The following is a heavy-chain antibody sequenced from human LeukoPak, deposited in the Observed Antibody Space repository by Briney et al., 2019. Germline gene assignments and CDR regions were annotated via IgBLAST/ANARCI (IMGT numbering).Heavy chain of an antibody. CDR3: ARGTYEPPVGFDP. Sequence: SVKVSCKASGGTFSSYAISWVRQAPGQGLEWMGGIIPIFGTANYAQKFQGRVTITADESTSTAYMELSSLRSEDTAVYYFARGTYEPPVGFDPWGQGTLVTVSS. CDR2: IIPIFGTA. V-gene: IGHV1-69*13. D-gene: IGHD1-1*01. CDR1: GGTFSSYA. J-gene: IGHJ5*02.